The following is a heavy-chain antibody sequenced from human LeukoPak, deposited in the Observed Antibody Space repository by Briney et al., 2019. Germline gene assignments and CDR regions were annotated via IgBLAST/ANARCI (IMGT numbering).Heavy chain of an antibody. CDR3: ARGYYDYVWGSYLPVDY. D-gene: IGHD3-16*02. V-gene: IGHV4-31*03. CDR1: GGSISSGGYY. J-gene: IGHJ4*02. CDR2: IYYSGST. Sequence: SETLSLTCTVSGGSISSGGYYWSWIRQHPGKGLEWIGYIYYSGSTYYNPSLKSRVTISVDTSKNQFPLKLSSVTAADTAVYYCARGYYDYVWGSYLPVDYWGQGTLVIVSS.